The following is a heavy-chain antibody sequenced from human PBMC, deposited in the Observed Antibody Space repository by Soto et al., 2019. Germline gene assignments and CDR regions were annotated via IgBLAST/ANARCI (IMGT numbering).Heavy chain of an antibody. D-gene: IGHD3-3*01. V-gene: IGHV1-8*01. CDR1: GYTFTSYD. CDR3: ARGRITIFGVVIDFDY. J-gene: IGHJ4*02. Sequence: QVQLVQSGAEVKKPGASVKVSCKASGYTFTSYDINWVRQATGQGLEWMGWMNPNSGNTGYAQKFQGRVTMTRNTSISTAYMELSSLRSEDTAMYYCARGRITIFGVVIDFDYWGQGTLVTVSS. CDR2: MNPNSGNT.